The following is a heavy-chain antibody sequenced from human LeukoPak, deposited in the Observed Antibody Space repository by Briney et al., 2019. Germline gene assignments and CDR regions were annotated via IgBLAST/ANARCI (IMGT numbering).Heavy chain of an antibody. J-gene: IGHJ5*02. D-gene: IGHD1-26*01. CDR2: INPTSGST. V-gene: IGHV1-46*01. CDR1: GYTFTSYY. Sequence: ASVKVSCRASGYTFTSYYMHWVRQAPGQGLEWMGIINPTSGSTGYAQKFQGRVTMTRDTSTSTVYTELSSLTSEDTAVYYCARDGSSQHTELHNWVGLWGPGTLVTVSS. CDR3: ARDGSSQHTELHNWVGL.